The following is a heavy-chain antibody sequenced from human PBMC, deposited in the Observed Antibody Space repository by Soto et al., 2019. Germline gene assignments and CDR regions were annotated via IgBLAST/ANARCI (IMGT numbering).Heavy chain of an antibody. J-gene: IGHJ5*02. CDR3: AVGKYEVVVAATPLECWFDP. D-gene: IGHD2-15*01. Sequence: QVQLVQSGAEVKKPGSSVKVSCKASGGTFSSYAISWVRQAPGQGLEWMGGIIPIFGTANYAQKFQGRVTITADESTSTAYMELSSLRSEDTAVYYCAVGKYEVVVAATPLECWFDPWGQGTLVTVSS. CDR2: IIPIFGTA. V-gene: IGHV1-69*12. CDR1: GGTFSSYA.